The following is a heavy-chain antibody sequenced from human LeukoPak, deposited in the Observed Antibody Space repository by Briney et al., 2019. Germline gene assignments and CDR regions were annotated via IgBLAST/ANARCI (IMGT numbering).Heavy chain of an antibody. CDR1: GGSFSGYY. Sequence: PSETLSLTCAVYGGSFSGYYWSWIRQPPGKGLEWIGYIYYSGSTNYNPSLKSRVTLSVDTSKNQFSLKLSSVTAADTAVYYCAAGGNYGDYFDYWGQGTLVTVSS. J-gene: IGHJ4*02. CDR3: AAGGNYGDYFDY. D-gene: IGHD4-17*01. CDR2: IYYSGST. V-gene: IGHV4-59*08.